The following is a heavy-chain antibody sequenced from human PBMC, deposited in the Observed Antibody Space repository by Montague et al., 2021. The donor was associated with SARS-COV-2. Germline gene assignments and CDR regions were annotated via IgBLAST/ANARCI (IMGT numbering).Heavy chain of an antibody. V-gene: IGHV4-4*07. D-gene: IGHD2-2*01. CDR1: GGSISSYY. J-gene: IGHJ5*02. CDR3: ARDVGVPLAPPYSWFDP. Sequence: SETLSLTCSVSGGSISSYYWSWIRQPAGKGLEWIGRIYTSGSTNFNPSLKSRVTMSVDTSKNQFPLKLSSVTAADTAVYYCARDVGVPLAPPYSWFDPWGQGTLGTVSS. CDR2: IYTSGST.